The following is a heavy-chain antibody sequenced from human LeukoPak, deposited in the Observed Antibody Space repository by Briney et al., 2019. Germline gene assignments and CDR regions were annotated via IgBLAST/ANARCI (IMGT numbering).Heavy chain of an antibody. CDR3: AKGIGYSGYDYTYYYYGMDV. Sequence: GGSLRLSCAASGFTFSSYGMHWVRQAPGKGLEWAAVISYDGSNKYYADSVKGRFTISRDNSKNTLYLQMNSLRAEDTAVYYCAKGIGYSGYDYTYYYYGMDVWGQGTTVTVSS. J-gene: IGHJ6*02. D-gene: IGHD5-12*01. V-gene: IGHV3-30*18. CDR1: GFTFSSYG. CDR2: ISYDGSNK.